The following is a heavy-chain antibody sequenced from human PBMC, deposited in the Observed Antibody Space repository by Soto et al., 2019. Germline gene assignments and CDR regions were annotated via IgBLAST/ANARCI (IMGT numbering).Heavy chain of an antibody. CDR3: ARDRGRSGSYQYYYYYGMDV. Sequence: PGGSLRLSCAASGFTFSSYAMHWVRQAPGKGLEWVAVISYDGCNNYYAVSVKGRFTISRDNSKNTLYLQMNSLRAEDTAVYYCARDRGRSGSYQYYYYYGMDVWGQGTMVTVSS. V-gene: IGHV3-30*04. J-gene: IGHJ6*02. CDR2: ISYDGCNN. CDR1: GFTFSSYA. D-gene: IGHD1-26*01.